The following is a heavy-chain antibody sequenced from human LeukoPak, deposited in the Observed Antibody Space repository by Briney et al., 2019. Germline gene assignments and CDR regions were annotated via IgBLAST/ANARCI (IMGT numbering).Heavy chain of an antibody. CDR1: GCTFSSYG. D-gene: IGHD6-19*01. CDR2: IWYDGSNK. Sequence: PGRSLRLSCAASGCTFSSYGMHWVRQAPGKGLEWVAVIWYDGSNKYYADSVKGRFTISRDNSKNTLYLQMNSLRAEDTAVYYCAKELGSGWSLRGLDYWGQGTLVTVSS. J-gene: IGHJ4*02. V-gene: IGHV3-33*06. CDR3: AKELGSGWSLRGLDY.